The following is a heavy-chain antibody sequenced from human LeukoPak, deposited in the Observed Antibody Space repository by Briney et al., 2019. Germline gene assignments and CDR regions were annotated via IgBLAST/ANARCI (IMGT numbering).Heavy chain of an antibody. V-gene: IGHV3-23*01. Sequence: GGSLRLSCAASGFTFKSSSMSWVRQAPGKGLEWVSSISGSGGTTYYADSVKGRFTIARDNSRNTLYLQMNSLRAADTVVYYCAKDSRTTTCPLDYWGQGTLVTVSS. CDR2: ISGSGGTT. J-gene: IGHJ4*02. CDR1: GFTFKSSS. CDR3: AKDSRTTTCPLDY. D-gene: IGHD1-26*01.